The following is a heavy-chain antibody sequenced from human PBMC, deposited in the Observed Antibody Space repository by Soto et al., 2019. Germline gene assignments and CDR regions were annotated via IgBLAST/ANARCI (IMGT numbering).Heavy chain of an antibody. V-gene: IGHV1-46*01. CDR3: ARVDGGSNFAY. J-gene: IGHJ4*02. CDR2: INPSGGST. Sequence: QVQLVQSGAEVKKPGASVKVSCKASGYTFTSYYMHWVRQAPGQGLEWMGIINPSGGSTSYAQKCRGXXTXTXGTSTSTVYMELSSLRSEDTAVYYCARVDGGSNFAYWGQGTLVTVSS. D-gene: IGHD2-15*01. CDR1: GYTFTSYY.